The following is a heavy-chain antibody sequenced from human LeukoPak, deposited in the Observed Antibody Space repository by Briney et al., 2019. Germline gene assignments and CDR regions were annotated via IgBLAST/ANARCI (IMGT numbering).Heavy chain of an antibody. CDR3: AKLGYYGSGRSFGY. D-gene: IGHD3-10*01. J-gene: IGHJ4*02. CDR1: GGSFSGYY. CDR2: INHSGST. V-gene: IGHV4-34*01. Sequence: SETLSLTCAVYGGSFSGYYCSWIRQPAGKGLEWIGEINHSGSTNYNPSLKSRVTISVDTSKNQFSLKLSSVTAADTAVYYCAKLGYYGSGRSFGYWGQGTLVTVSS.